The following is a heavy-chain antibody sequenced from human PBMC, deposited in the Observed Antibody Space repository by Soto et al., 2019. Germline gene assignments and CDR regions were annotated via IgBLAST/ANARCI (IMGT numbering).Heavy chain of an antibody. Sequence: SETLSLTCTVSGGSISSYYWSWIRQPPGKGLEWIGYIYYSGSTNYNPSLKSRVTISVDTSKNQFSLKLSSVTAADTAVYYCASLVDATKDAFDIWGQGTMVTVSS. CDR3: ASLVDATKDAFDI. D-gene: IGHD2-15*01. V-gene: IGHV4-59*01. J-gene: IGHJ3*02. CDR2: IYYSGST. CDR1: GGSISSYY.